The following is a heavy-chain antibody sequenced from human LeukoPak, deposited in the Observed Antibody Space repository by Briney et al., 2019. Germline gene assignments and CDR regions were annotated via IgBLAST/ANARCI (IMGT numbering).Heavy chain of an antibody. J-gene: IGHJ3*02. Sequence: ASVKVSCKASGYTFTSYGISWVRQAPGQGLEWMGWISAYNGNTNYAQKLQGRVTMTTDTSTSTAYMELRSLRSDDTAVYYCARPQEGILTGYYPDRCAFDIWGQGTMVTVSS. D-gene: IGHD3-9*01. CDR1: GYTFTSYG. CDR3: ARPQEGILTGYYPDRCAFDI. CDR2: ISAYNGNT. V-gene: IGHV1-18*01.